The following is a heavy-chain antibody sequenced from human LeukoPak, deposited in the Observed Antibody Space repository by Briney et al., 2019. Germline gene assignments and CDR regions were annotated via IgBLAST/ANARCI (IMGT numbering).Heavy chain of an antibody. CDR1: GLTFSGYS. Sequence: GGSLRLSCAASGLTFSGYSMNWVRQAPGKGLEWVSSISSSSTYMYYADSVKGRFTISRDNAMNSLSLQMNSLRAEDTAVYYCARGPYDYGDYGPNYYYYMDVWGKGTTVTVSS. V-gene: IGHV3-21*01. CDR3: ARGPYDYGDYGPNYYYYMDV. D-gene: IGHD4-17*01. J-gene: IGHJ6*03. CDR2: ISSSSTYM.